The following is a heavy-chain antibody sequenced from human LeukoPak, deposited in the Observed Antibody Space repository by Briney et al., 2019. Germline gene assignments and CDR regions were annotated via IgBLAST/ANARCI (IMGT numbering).Heavy chain of an antibody. V-gene: IGHV3-7*01. CDR1: GFTFSTYW. CDR3: ARDSPGYGAYVS. CDR2: IKGDRSRE. J-gene: IGHJ1*01. D-gene: IGHD5-12*01. Sequence: GGSLRLSCAASGFTFSTYWMTWVRQAPGKGLEWVANIKGDRSREYYVDSVKGRFTISRDNAKNSLYLQMDSLTAEDTAVYYCARDSPGYGAYVSWGQGTLVSVSS.